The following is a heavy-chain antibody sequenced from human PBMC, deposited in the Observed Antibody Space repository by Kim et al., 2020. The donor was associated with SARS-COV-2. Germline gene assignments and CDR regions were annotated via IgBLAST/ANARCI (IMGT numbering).Heavy chain of an antibody. CDR3: ARHRREWLQTIPDYFD. D-gene: IGHD5-12*01. V-gene: IGHV4-39*01. Sequence: SETLSLTCTVSGGSISSSSYYWGWIRQPPGKGLEWIGSIYYSGSTYYNPSLKSRVTISVDTSKNQFSLKLSSLTAADTAVYLCARHRREWLQTIPDYFD. CDR2: IYYSGST. J-gene: IGHJ4*01. CDR1: GGSISSSSYY.